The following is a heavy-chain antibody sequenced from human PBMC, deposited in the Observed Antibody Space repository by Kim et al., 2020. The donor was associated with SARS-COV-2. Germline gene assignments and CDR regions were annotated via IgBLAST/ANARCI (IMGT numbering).Heavy chain of an antibody. CDR3: ARIPHGVPSTAYFDY. CDR2: INAGNGNT. D-gene: IGHD2-2*01. CDR1: GYTFTSYA. Sequence: ASVKVSCKASGYTFTSYAMHWVRQAPGQRLEWMGWINAGNGNTKYSQKFQGRVTITRDTSASTAYMELSSLRSEDTAVYYCARIPHGVPSTAYFDYWGQGTLVTVSS. V-gene: IGHV1-3*01. J-gene: IGHJ4*02.